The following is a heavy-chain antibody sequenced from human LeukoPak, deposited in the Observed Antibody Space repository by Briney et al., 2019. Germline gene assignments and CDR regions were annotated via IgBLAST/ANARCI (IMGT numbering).Heavy chain of an antibody. D-gene: IGHD1-26*01. CDR3: ARHPRKWEPLDY. Sequence: PSEALSLTCTVSGGSISSYYWSWIRQPPGKVLEWIGYIYTSGSTNYNPSLKSRVTISVDTSKNQFSLKLSSVTAADTAVYYCARHPRKWEPLDYWGQGTLSPSPQ. J-gene: IGHJ4*02. CDR2: IYTSGST. CDR1: GGSISSYY. V-gene: IGHV4-4*09.